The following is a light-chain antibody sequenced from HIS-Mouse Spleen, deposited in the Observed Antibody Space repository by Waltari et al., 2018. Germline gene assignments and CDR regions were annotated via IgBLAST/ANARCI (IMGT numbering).Light chain of an antibody. CDR2: EVS. J-gene: IGLJ2*01. CDR1: SSDVGGYNY. V-gene: IGLV2-8*01. CDR3: SSYAGSNNLGV. Sequence: QSALTQPPSASGSPGQSVTISCTGTSSDVGGYNYVSWYQQHPGKAPKLMIYEVSKRPSGVPDRLSGSKSGNTASRTVSGLQAEDEADYYCSSYAGSNNLGVFGGGTKLTVL.